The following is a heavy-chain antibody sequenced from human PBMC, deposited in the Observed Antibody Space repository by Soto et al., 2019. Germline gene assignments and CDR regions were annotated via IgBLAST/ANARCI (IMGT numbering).Heavy chain of an antibody. CDR1: GGSFRGYY. D-gene: IGHD1-26*01. J-gene: IGHJ6*02. CDR3: ARGSRVKIPAATGRDYYYHGLDV. Sequence: SETLSLTCAFYGGSFRGYYWSWIRQPPGKGLEWIGEINHRGSANYNPSVKSRVTISVDTSKNQFSLKLNSVTAADTAMYYCARGSRVKIPAATGRDYYYHGLDVWAQGTAVTVSS. CDR2: INHRGSA. V-gene: IGHV4-34*01.